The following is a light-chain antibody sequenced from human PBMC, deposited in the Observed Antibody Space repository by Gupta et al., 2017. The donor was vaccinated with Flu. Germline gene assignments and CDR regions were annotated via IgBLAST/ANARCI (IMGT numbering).Light chain of an antibody. J-gene: IGKJ3*01. Sequence: EIVLTQSPATLSLSPGERATLSCRASQSVSSYLAWYQQKPGQAPRLLIYDASNRATGIPARFSGSGSGIDFTLTISSLEPEDFAVYYCQQHSNWPPSTFGHGTKVDIK. CDR3: QQHSNWPPST. CDR1: QSVSSY. V-gene: IGKV3-11*01. CDR2: DAS.